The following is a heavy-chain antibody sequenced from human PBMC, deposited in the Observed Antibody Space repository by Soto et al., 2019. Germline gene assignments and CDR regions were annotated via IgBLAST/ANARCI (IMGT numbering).Heavy chain of an antibody. CDR2: IHHSGST. Sequence: QVQLQESGPGVVKPSGTLSLTCAVSGGSISSSNWWTWVRQTPGKGLEWIGEIHHSGSTNYNPSPSTRLTLAVDESKHQFSLQLSSVTAADTAVYYCAREDPHYCSGPPLVWGQGTLVTVSS. CDR1: GGSISSSNW. J-gene: IGHJ4*02. D-gene: IGHD3-10*01. CDR3: AREDPHYCSGPPLV. V-gene: IGHV4-4*02.